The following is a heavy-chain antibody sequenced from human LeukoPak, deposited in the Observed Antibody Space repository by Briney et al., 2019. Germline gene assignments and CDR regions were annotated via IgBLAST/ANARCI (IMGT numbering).Heavy chain of an antibody. D-gene: IGHD6-13*01. CDR3: AKVGSNWDFDY. CDR2: IFPSGGEI. V-gene: IGHV3-23*01. J-gene: IGHJ4*02. Sequence: GGSLRLSCAASGFTFSTFAMIWVRQPPGKGLEWVSSIFPSGGEIHYADSVRGRFTISRDNSKNTLSLQMNSLRAEDTAVYYCAKVGSNWDFDYWGQGTLVTVSS. CDR1: GFTFSTFA.